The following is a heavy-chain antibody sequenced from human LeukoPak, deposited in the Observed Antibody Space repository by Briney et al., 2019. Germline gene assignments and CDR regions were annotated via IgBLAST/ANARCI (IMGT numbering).Heavy chain of an antibody. Sequence: GGSLRLSCAASGVTLSNYGIHCVRQAPGKGRVCVSHIHNDGTTTTYAASVNGRFTIHRDNAKNTVYLDMTGLSGEDTAVYYCAKDFYGRYCTGGSCYYRNWFDPWGQGTQVTVSS. V-gene: IGHV3-74*01. J-gene: IGHJ5*02. CDR3: AKDFYGRYCTGGSCYYRNWFDP. CDR1: GVTLSNYG. CDR2: IHNDGTTT. D-gene: IGHD2-15*01.